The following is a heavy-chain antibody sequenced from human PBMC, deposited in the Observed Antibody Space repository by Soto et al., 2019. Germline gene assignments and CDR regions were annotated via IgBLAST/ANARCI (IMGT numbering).Heavy chain of an antibody. J-gene: IGHJ5*02. Sequence: QVQLQQWGAGLLKPSETLSLTCGVYGGSFSGNYWSWIRQPPGEGLEWIGEINPSGSTNYSPSLKSRASISADTSKTQFSLKLSSVIAADTAVYYCARGREGGGASWGQGTLVTVSS. CDR1: GGSFSGNY. CDR3: ARGREGGGAS. V-gene: IGHV4-34*01. CDR2: INPSGST. D-gene: IGHD1-26*01.